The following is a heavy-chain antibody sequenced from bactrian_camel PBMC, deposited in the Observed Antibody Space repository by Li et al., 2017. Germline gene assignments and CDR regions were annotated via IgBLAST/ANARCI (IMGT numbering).Heavy chain of an antibody. CDR2: INTGGSST. Sequence: VQLVESGGGLVQPGGSLRLACAGPGFSFMSAAMSWVRQAPGKGLEWVSRINTGGSSTYYTDSVKGRFTISRDNAKNTLYLQMNSLNPEDTAMYYCAAKWSIGGRWQDSNMWNYWGQGTQVTVS. V-gene: IGHV3S31*01. D-gene: IGHD2*01. CDR3: AAKWSIGGRWQDSNMWNY. CDR1: GFSFMSAA. J-gene: IGHJ4*01.